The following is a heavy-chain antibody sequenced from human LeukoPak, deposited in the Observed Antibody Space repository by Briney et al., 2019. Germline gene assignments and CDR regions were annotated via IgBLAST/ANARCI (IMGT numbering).Heavy chain of an antibody. CDR1: GYTFTRYG. Sequence: ASVKVSCEASGYTFTRYGISWVRQAPGQGLEWMGWISGYNGNTNYAQKFQGRVTMTTDTSTSTAYMELRSLRSDDTAVYYCARDLAVATLPTFDYWGQGILVTVSS. D-gene: IGHD6-19*01. CDR3: ARDLAVATLPTFDY. CDR2: ISGYNGNT. J-gene: IGHJ4*02. V-gene: IGHV1-18*01.